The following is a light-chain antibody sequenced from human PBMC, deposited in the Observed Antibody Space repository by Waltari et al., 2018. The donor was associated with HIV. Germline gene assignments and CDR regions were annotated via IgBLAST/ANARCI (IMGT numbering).Light chain of an antibody. Sequence: HSALTQPASVSGFLGQSLTISCPGISPDSRFYQSFSWYQQYPGKIPRLIIFDITHRPSGVSDHFYGSRSGNSASLTFSGLQSGDEAHYYCASNRLDYTLIFGGGTKLTVL. CDR3: ASNRLDYTLI. V-gene: IGLV2-14*03. J-gene: IGLJ2*01. CDR2: DIT. CDR1: SPDSRFYQS.